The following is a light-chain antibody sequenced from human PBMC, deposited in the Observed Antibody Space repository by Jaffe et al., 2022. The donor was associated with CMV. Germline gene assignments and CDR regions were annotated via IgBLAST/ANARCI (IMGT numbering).Light chain of an antibody. V-gene: IGKV1-5*03. J-gene: IGKJ2*01. Sequence: DVQMTQSPSTLSASVGDRVTITCRASQSISSWLAWYQQQPGKAPTLLIYQASSLKTGVPSRFSGSGSGTEFTLTISSLQPDDLATYYCQQYNTYPYTFGQGTKVQI. CDR3: QQYNTYPYT. CDR2: QAS. CDR1: QSISSW.